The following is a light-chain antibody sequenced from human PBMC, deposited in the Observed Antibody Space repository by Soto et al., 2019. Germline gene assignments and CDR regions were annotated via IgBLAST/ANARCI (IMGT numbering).Light chain of an antibody. J-gene: IGKJ1*01. Sequence: EIVLTQSPGTLSLSPGEGSTLSCRASQSVSNNYLAWYQQKPGQAPRLLIYCASNRATGIPDRFSGSGSGTDFTLTTSRLEPEDSAVYYCQQYTSYPWTFGQGTKG. V-gene: IGKV3-20*01. CDR3: QQYTSYPWT. CDR2: CAS. CDR1: QSVSNNY.